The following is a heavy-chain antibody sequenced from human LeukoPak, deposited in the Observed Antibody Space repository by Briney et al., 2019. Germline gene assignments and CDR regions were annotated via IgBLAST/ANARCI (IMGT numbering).Heavy chain of an antibody. CDR2: ISPTGDST. V-gene: IGHV3-64D*06. J-gene: IGHJ4*02. Sequence: WGSLRLSCSASGFAFSAYAMHWVRQAPGKGLQYVSAISPTGDSTYYADSVKGRFSISRDNSKNTLYLQVSSLRPEDTAVYYCVPKGTEGYWGQGTLVTVSS. CDR3: VPKGTEGY. CDR1: GFAFSAYA.